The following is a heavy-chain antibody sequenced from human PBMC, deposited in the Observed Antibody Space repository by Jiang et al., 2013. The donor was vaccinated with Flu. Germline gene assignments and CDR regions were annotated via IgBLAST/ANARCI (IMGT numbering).Heavy chain of an antibody. D-gene: IGHD3-16*01. CDR3: ARGRFKGSDWFFDS. Sequence: SLTCTVSTVSISSGVYSWSWIRQPAGKGLEWIGHLYSEGSRYNPSLKSRLAISGAMSRFSLSLTSVTAADTAVYYCARGRFKGSDWFFDSWGRGVQVTVSS. CDR2: LYSEGS. CDR1: TVSISSGVYS. V-gene: IGHV4-61*09. J-gene: IGHJ2*01.